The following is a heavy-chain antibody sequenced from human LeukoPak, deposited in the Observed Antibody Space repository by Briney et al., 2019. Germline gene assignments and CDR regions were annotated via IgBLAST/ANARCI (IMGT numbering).Heavy chain of an antibody. CDR1: GFTFSSYA. V-gene: IGHV3-30-3*01. Sequence: GGSLRLSCAASGFTFSSYAMDWVRQAPGKGLEWVAVISYDGSNKYYADSVKGRFTISRDNSKNTLYLQMNSLRAEDTAVYYCARGRYFDYWGQGTLVTVSS. CDR2: ISYDGSNK. J-gene: IGHJ4*02. CDR3: ARGRYFDY.